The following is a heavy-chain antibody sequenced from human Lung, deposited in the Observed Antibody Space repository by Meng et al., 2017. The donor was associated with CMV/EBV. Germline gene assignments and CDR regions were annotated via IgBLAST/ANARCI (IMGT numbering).Heavy chain of an antibody. J-gene: IGHJ4*02. CDR2: ISSSSSYI. Sequence: GGSLRLSCEASGFAFNNFWMHWVRQDPGKGLEWVSSISSSSSYIYYADSVKGRFTISRDNAKSSLYLQMNSLRAEDTAVYYCAREGYYYDSGNYYYYFDHWGQGTLVXVSS. D-gene: IGHD3-10*01. CDR3: AREGYYYDSGNYYYYFDH. CDR1: GFAFNNFW. V-gene: IGHV3-21*01.